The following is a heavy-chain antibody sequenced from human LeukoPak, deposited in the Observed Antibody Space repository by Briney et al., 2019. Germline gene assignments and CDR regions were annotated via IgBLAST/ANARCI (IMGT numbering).Heavy chain of an antibody. CDR3: ARQGTILGYCSGGSCYIDY. CDR1: GGSISSYY. Sequence: SETLSLTCTVSGGSISSYYWSWIRQPPGKGLEWIGYIYYSGSTNYNPSLKSRVTISVDTSKNQSSLKLSSVTAADTAVYYCARQGTILGYCSGGSCYIDYWGQGTLVTVSS. CDR2: IYYSGST. V-gene: IGHV4-59*08. D-gene: IGHD2-15*01. J-gene: IGHJ4*02.